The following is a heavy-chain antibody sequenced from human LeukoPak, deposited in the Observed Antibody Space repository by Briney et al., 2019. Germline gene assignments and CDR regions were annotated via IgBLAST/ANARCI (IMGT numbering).Heavy chain of an antibody. V-gene: IGHV3-30*18. CDR2: ISHDGSGE. CDR1: GFRFSNYA. D-gene: IGHD2-8*02. J-gene: IGHJ5*02. Sequence: PGRSLRLSCAASGFRFSNYAMHWVRQGPVKGLEWMALISHDGSGEYYADSVKGRFTISRDNSKNTLYLQMDSLKPEDTAVYYCANDKSYSSDHGGYWARNWFDPWGQGTLVTVSS. CDR3: ANDKSYSSDHGGYWARNWFDP.